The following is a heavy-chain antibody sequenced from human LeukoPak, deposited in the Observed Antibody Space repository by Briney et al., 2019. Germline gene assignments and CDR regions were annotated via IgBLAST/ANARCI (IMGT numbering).Heavy chain of an antibody. CDR2: INPNSGGT. D-gene: IGHD6-13*01. CDR1: GYTFTGYY. V-gene: IGHV1-2*02. Sequence: ASVKVSCKASGYTFTGYYMHWVRQAPGQGLEWMGWINPNSGGTNYAQKFQGRVTVTRDTSISTAYMELSRLRSDDTAVYYCARAEYGAAYDDAFDIWGQGTMVTVSS. J-gene: IGHJ3*02. CDR3: ARAEYGAAYDDAFDI.